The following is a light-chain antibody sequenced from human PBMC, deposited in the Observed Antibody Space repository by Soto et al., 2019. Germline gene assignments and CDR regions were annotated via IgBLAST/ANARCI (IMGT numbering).Light chain of an antibody. Sequence: QSVLTQPPSASGTPGQRVTISCSGSSSNIGRDYVYWFQQLPGTAPKLLIYTTSQRPSGVPDRFSGSKSGTSASLGISGLRSEDEADYYCAAWDDSLSRWVFGGGTKVTVL. V-gene: IGLV1-47*02. CDR1: SSNIGRDY. CDR2: TTS. J-gene: IGLJ3*02. CDR3: AAWDDSLSRWV.